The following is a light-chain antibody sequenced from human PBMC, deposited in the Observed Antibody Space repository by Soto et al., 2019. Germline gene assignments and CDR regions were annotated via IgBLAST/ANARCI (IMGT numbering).Light chain of an antibody. CDR3: QQYNRYWT. Sequence: DIQMTQSPSTLSASVGDRVTITCRASQSISSWLAWYQQKPGKAPKLLIYKASSLKSEVPSRLSDSGSGTQFALTISSLQTDDFASYFCQQYNRYWTFGQGTKVEIK. CDR2: KAS. CDR1: QSISSW. V-gene: IGKV1-5*03. J-gene: IGKJ1*01.